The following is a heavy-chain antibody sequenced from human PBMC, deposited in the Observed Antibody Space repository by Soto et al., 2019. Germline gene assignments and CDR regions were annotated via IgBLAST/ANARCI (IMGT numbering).Heavy chain of an antibody. CDR2: INRDGSKK. CDR1: GFTLSAYW. Sequence: EVQLEESGGDLVQPGWSLRLSCAASGFTLSAYWMTWVRQAPGKGLEWVANINRDGSKKSYLDSVRSRLSILRDNVGNSLYLHMDSLRADDTALYYCARDVSPGSRSLYLDAFDIWGQGTMVTVSS. V-gene: IGHV3-7*05. CDR3: ARDVSPGSRSLYLDAFDI. J-gene: IGHJ3*02. D-gene: IGHD3-10*01.